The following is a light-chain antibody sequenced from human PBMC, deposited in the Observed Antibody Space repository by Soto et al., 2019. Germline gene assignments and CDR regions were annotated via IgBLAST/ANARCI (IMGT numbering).Light chain of an antibody. V-gene: IGKV1-17*01. CDR1: QGIRDA. J-gene: IGKJ4*01. CDR2: SAS. CDR3: LQSYRTPLT. Sequence: DIQMTQSPSSLSASVGDRVTITCRASQGIRDALGWYQQKPGKVPKRLIYSASSLQSGVPSRFSGSGSETEFTLTISSLQPEDFATYYCLQSYRTPLTFGGGTKVEIK.